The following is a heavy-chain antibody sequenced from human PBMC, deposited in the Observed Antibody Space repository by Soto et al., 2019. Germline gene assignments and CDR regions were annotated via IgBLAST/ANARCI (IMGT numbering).Heavy chain of an antibody. CDR1: GGSFDITSSY. CDR3: ATIPIVGTKPYYFHS. V-gene: IGHV4-39*01. J-gene: IGHJ4*02. CDR2: IYYSGST. Sequence: PSETLSLTCTVSGGSFDITSSYWAWVRQPPGKGLEWIAYIYYSGSTYYNPSLKSRITISVDTSTNQLSLRLSSVTAADTAVYYCATIPIVGTKPYYFHSWGKATLVTVFS. D-gene: IGHD1-1*01.